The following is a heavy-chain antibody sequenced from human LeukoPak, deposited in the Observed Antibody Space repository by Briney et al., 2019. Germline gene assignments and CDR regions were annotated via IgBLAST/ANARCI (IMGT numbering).Heavy chain of an antibody. CDR3: ARDQGVAATSGAFDY. Sequence: SETLSLTCAVSGGSISSGGYSWSWIRQPPGKGLEWIGYIYHSGSTYYNPSLKSRVTISVDTSKNQFSLKLGSVTAADTAVYYCARDQGVAATSGAFDYWGQGTLVTVSS. CDR2: IYHSGST. J-gene: IGHJ4*02. D-gene: IGHD2-15*01. V-gene: IGHV4-30-2*01. CDR1: GGSISSGGYS.